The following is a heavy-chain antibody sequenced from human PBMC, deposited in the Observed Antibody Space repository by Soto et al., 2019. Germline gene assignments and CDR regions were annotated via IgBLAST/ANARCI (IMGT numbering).Heavy chain of an antibody. D-gene: IGHD2-21*02. CDR2: ISWNSGSI. J-gene: IGHJ4*02. CDR3: AKESSDLYYFDY. CDR1: GFTFDDYA. V-gene: IGHV3-9*01. Sequence: GGSLRLSCAASGFTFDDYAMHWVRQAPGKGLEWVSGISWNSGSIGYADSVKGRFTISRDNAKNSLYLQMNSLRAEDTALYYCAKESSDLYYFDYWGQGTLVTVSS.